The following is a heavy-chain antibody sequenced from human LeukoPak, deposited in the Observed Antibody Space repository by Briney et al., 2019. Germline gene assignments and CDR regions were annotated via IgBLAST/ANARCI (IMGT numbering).Heavy chain of an antibody. D-gene: IGHD3-22*01. Sequence: GASVKVSCKASGYTFTGYYTHWVRQAPGQGLEWMGRINPNSGGTNYAQKFQGRVTMTRDTSISTAYMELSRLRSDDTAVYYCARSHLYDSSGYYGYWGQGTLVTVSS. V-gene: IGHV1-2*06. CDR1: GYTFTGYY. CDR2: INPNSGGT. J-gene: IGHJ4*02. CDR3: ARSHLYDSSGYYGY.